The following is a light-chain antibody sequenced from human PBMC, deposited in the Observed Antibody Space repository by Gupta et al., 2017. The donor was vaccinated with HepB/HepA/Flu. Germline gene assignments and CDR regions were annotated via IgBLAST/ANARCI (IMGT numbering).Light chain of an antibody. CDR1: QAISTY. CDR2: YAS. Sequence: DIQMTQSPSSLSASVGDRVTITCRASQAISTYLAWFQQKPGKVPKLLIYYASKLQSGVPSRFSGSESGTDFTLTISSRHPEDVATYYCQRDNSAPFTFGHGTKVDIK. J-gene: IGKJ3*01. CDR3: QRDNSAPFT. V-gene: IGKV1-27*01.